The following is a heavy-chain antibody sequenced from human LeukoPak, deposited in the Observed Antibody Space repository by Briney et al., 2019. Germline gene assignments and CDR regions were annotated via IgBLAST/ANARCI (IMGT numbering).Heavy chain of an antibody. CDR1: GFTFSSFD. J-gene: IGHJ6*03. D-gene: IGHD6-19*01. Sequence: GGSLRLSCAASGFTFSSFDMHWVRQPTGQGLELVSTIGTASDTYYPGSVEGRFTLSRDNAKNSLYLQMNSLTAGDTAVYYCARGPPSGKYYYMDVWGKGTTVTVSS. CDR3: ARGPPSGKYYYMDV. V-gene: IGHV3-13*01. CDR2: IGTASDT.